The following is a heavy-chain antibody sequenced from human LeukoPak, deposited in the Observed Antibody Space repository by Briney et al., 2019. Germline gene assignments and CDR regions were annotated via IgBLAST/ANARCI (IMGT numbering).Heavy chain of an antibody. J-gene: IGHJ4*02. CDR3: ARVKRDCSGGSCYSYDY. D-gene: IGHD2-15*01. CDR2: ISGSGGST. CDR1: GFTFSSYA. Sequence: PGGSLRLSCAASGFTFSSYAMSWVRQAPGKGLEWVSAISGSGGSTYYADSVKGRFTISGDNSKNTLYLQMNSLRAEDTAVYYCARVKRDCSGGSCYSYDYWGQGTLVTVSS. V-gene: IGHV3-23*01.